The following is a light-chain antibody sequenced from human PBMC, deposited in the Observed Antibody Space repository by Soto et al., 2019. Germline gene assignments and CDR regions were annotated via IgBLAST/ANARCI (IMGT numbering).Light chain of an antibody. J-gene: IGKJ1*01. CDR1: QSISSSY. V-gene: IGKV3-20*01. CDR3: QQYGISPT. Sequence: EIVLTQSPGTLSLSPGERATLSCRASQSISSSYLAWYQQRPGQPPRLLIYGASSRATGIPDRFSGSGSGTDFTLTISRLEPEDFAVYYCQQYGISPTFGQGTKVEIK. CDR2: GAS.